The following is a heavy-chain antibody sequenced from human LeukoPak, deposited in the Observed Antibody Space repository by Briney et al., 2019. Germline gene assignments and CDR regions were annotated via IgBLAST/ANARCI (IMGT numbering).Heavy chain of an antibody. CDR2: IYPGDSDT. D-gene: IGHD3-10*01. J-gene: IGHJ4*02. Sequence: GEALKIPWNGSGFDFTYYLLGLVPQMPGEGLEVRGSIYPGDSDTRYSPSFQGQVTISADKSISTAYLQWSSLKASDTAMYYCASGQYYYGSGRPRGYFDYWGQGTLVTVSS. CDR3: ASGQYYYGSGRPRGYFDY. V-gene: IGHV5-51*01. CDR1: GFDFTYYL.